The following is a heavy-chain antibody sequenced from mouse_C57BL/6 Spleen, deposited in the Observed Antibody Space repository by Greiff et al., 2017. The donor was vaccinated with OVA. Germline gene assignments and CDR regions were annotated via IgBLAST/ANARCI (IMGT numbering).Heavy chain of an antibody. CDR3: ARSLDDAMDY. V-gene: IGHV1-18*01. CDR1: GYTFTDYN. Sequence: EVQLHQSGPELVKPGASVKIPCKASGYTFTDYNMDWVKQSHGKSLEWIGDINPNNGGTIYNQKFKGKATLTVDKSSSTAYMELRSLTSEDTAVYYCARSLDDAMDYWGQGTSVTVSS. CDR2: INPNNGGT. J-gene: IGHJ4*01.